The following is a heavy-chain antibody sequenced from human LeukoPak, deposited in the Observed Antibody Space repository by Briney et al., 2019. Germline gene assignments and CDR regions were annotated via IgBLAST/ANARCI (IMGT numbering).Heavy chain of an antibody. D-gene: IGHD5-24*01. J-gene: IGHJ3*02. V-gene: IGHV3-30*02. CDR1: GFTFSSYG. CDR3: AKGGRWLQFGAFDI. CDR2: IRYDGSNK. Sequence: LPGGSLRLSCAASGFTFSSYGMHWARQAPGKGLEWVAFIRYDGSNKYYADSVKGRFTISRDNSKNTLYLQMNSLRAEDTAVYYCAKGGRWLQFGAFDIWGQGTMVTVSS.